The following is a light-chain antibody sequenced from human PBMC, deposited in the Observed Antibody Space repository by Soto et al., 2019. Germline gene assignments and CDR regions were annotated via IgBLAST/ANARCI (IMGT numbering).Light chain of an antibody. CDR2: GAS. CDR1: QSVSNRY. V-gene: IGKV3-20*01. Sequence: IVLTKSPGTLSLSPWERATLSCRASQSVSNRYLAWDQQKPGQAPRLLFSGASSRATGIPDRFSGSGSGTDFTLTISRLEPEDFAVYYCQQYGSSPPITFGQGTRLEIK. CDR3: QQYGSSPPIT. J-gene: IGKJ5*01.